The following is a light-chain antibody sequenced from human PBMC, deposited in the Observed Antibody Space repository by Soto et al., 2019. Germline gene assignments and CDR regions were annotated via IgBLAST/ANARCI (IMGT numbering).Light chain of an antibody. Sequence: IQVIHAPSSLSASVGDRVTITCRASQGINKFLAWYQQRPGKAPQLLVYGASTLQSGVPSRFSGSGSGTDFTLTISSLQPEDFATYYCQQLTNFRFTFGQGTKVDIK. CDR2: GAS. J-gene: IGKJ2*01. CDR3: QQLTNFRFT. V-gene: IGKV1-9*01. CDR1: QGINKF.